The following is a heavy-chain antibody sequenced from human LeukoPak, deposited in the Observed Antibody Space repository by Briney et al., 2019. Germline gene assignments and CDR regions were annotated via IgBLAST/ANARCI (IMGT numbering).Heavy chain of an antibody. V-gene: IGHV1-46*01. Sequence: ASVKVSCKASGDSFTSYYMHWVRQAPGQGLEWMGIINPSGGSTSYAQKFQGRVTMTTDTSTSTAYMELRRLRSDDTATYYCARVFYYDTSGHNWFDSWGQGTLVIVSS. CDR3: ARVFYYDTSGHNWFDS. J-gene: IGHJ5*01. D-gene: IGHD3-22*01. CDR2: INPSGGST. CDR1: GDSFTSYY.